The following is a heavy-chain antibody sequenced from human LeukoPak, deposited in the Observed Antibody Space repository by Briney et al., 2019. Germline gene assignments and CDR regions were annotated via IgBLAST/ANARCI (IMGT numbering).Heavy chain of an antibody. Sequence: AETLSLTCAVSGGSFSRSSYYWGWVRQPPGKGMEWMGSMSFRGNNYHNPSVKSRVIMSVDTSKNQFSLALRSVTAADTAVYYCPRSILRYYYHASGSYPYYFDSWPQGMLVTVSS. J-gene: IGHJ4*02. V-gene: IGHV4-39*07. CDR1: GGSFSRSSYY. CDR3: PRSILRYYYHASGSYPYYFDS. D-gene: IGHD3-10*01. CDR2: MSFRGNN.